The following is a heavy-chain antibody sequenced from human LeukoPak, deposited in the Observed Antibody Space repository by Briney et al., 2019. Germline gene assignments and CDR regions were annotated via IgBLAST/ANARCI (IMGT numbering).Heavy chain of an antibody. J-gene: IGHJ5*02. D-gene: IGHD2-2*03. Sequence: ASVKVSCKASGYTFTSYGISWVRQAPGQGLEWMGWISTYIGNTKYAQKFLDRVTVTADASTSTAYMELRSLRSDDTAVYYCARAGFCGSFDCYVWSYNWFDPWGQGTLVTVSS. V-gene: IGHV1-18*01. CDR1: GYTFTSYG. CDR3: ARAGFCGSFDCYVWSYNWFDP. CDR2: ISTYIGNT.